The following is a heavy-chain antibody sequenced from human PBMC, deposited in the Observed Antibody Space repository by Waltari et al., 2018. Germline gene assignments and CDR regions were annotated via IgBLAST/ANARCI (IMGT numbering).Heavy chain of an antibody. J-gene: IGHJ4*02. CDR3: VRYGFGGVLSH. Sequence: EVQLRESGGKVIQPGGSLRGACEASGFRFSNNARSWVRQATGKGREWVEVMGGSGEHRSYGDSVRGRFTISRDNSKNTRFLQMNSRTVDDTAIYYCVRYGFGGVLSHWGQGTLVTVSS. CDR1: GFRFSNNA. CDR2: MGGSGEHR. V-gene: IGHV3-23*01. D-gene: IGHD3-16*01.